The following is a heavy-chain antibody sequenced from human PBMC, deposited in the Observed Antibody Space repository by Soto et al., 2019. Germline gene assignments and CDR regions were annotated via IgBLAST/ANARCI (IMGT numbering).Heavy chain of an antibody. V-gene: IGHV4-59*12. CDR1: GGSISSYY. Sequence: PSETLSLTCTASGGSISSYYWSWIRQPPGKRLEWIEYIYYSGSTNYNPSLQSRVIISVDTSTNQFSLKLTSVTAADTAVYYCTTQGFGNLHGLVDVWGQGTTVTVSS. CDR3: TTQGFGNLHGLVDV. CDR2: IYYSGST. J-gene: IGHJ6*02. D-gene: IGHD3-10*01.